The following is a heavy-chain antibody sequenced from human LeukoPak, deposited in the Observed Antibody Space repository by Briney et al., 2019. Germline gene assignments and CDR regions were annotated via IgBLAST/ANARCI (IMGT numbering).Heavy chain of an antibody. Sequence: GGSLGLSCAASGLTFSDTWMHWVRQAPGKGLVWVSRISSSGITIDYADSVKGRFTISRDNAKNTLYLQMNGLRVEDAAVYYCATSPSGSDSYWGQGTLVTVSS. J-gene: IGHJ4*02. D-gene: IGHD1-26*01. CDR2: ISSSGITI. V-gene: IGHV3-74*01. CDR1: GLTFSDTW. CDR3: ATSPSGSDSY.